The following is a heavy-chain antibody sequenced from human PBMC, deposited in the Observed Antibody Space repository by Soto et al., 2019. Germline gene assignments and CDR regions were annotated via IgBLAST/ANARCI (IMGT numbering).Heavy chain of an antibody. Sequence: LSLTCTVSCGSIIGFYWSWMRPPPGKGLAWIGYIFYAGTTLYTPSLKSRVTISVDTSKNHFSLTRSSVTPADSCLYYGARDPAHAYNRVGFGYWGHGILVT. V-gene: IGHV4-59*01. CDR1: CGSIIGFY. CDR2: IFYAGTT. CDR3: ARDPAHAYNRVGFGY. J-gene: IGHJ4*01. D-gene: IGHD1-1*01.